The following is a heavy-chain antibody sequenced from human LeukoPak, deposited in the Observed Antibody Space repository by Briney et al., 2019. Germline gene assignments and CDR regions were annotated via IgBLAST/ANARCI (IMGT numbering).Heavy chain of an antibody. D-gene: IGHD4-17*01. CDR2: IYYSGST. Sequence: KPSETLSLTCTVSGGSISSSSYYWGWIRQPPGKGLEWIGSIYYSGSTYYNPSLKSRIAISVDTSKIQFSLKLSYVTAADSAVYYCAREDYGDYSYYYYYGMDVWGQGTTVTVSS. V-gene: IGHV4-39*02. CDR1: GGSISSSSYY. CDR3: AREDYGDYSYYYYYGMDV. J-gene: IGHJ6*02.